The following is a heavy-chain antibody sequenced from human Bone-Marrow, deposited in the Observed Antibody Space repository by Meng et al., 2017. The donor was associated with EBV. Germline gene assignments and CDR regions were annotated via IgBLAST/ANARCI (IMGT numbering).Heavy chain of an antibody. CDR3: ARGSSFCSGGSCFEN. CDR1: GGSISTGYYY. D-gene: IGHD2-15*01. CDR2: MYYNGIT. V-gene: IGHV4-30-4*01. J-gene: IGHJ4*02. Sequence: QVQLQESGPGLVKPSQPLSLTCAVSGGSISTGYYYWTWIRQPPGKGLEWIGYMYYNGITYYNPSLKSRVTISGDSSKNQFSLKLTSVTAADTAVYFCARGSSFCSGGSCFENWGQGTLVTVSS.